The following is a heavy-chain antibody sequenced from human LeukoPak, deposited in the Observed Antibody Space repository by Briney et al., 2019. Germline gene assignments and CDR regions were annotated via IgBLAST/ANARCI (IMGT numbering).Heavy chain of an antibody. CDR2: ISGSGGST. CDR1: GFTFSSYA. Sequence: GGSLRLSCAASGFTFSSYAMSWVRQAPGKGLEWVSAISGSGGSTYYADSVKGRFTISRDNSKNTLYLQMNSLRAVDMALYYCAKDIDSRGWYRSFDYWGQGTLVTVSS. V-gene: IGHV3-23*01. J-gene: IGHJ4*02. D-gene: IGHD6-19*01. CDR3: AKDIDSRGWYRSFDY.